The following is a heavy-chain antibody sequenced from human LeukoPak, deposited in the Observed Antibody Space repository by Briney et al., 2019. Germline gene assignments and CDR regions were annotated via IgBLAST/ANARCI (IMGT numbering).Heavy chain of an antibody. CDR2: ISGSGGST. Sequence: GGSLRLSCAASGFTFSSCAMSWVRQAPGKGLEWVSAISGSGGSTYYADSVKGRFTISRDNSKNTLYLQMNSLRAEDTAVYYCAKDWGTAYYYGMDVWGQGTTVTVSS. J-gene: IGHJ6*02. V-gene: IGHV3-23*01. CDR3: AKDWGTAYYYGMDV. D-gene: IGHD3-16*01. CDR1: GFTFSSCA.